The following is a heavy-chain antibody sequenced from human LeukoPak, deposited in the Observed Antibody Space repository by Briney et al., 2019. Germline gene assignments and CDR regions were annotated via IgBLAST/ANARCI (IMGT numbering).Heavy chain of an antibody. CDR1: GFTFSNYV. J-gene: IGHJ6*03. CDR2: TSGSGGST. D-gene: IGHD5/OR15-5a*01. V-gene: IGHV3-23*01. Sequence: GGSQRLSCAASGFTFSNYVMSWVRQAPGKGLEWVSATSGSGGSTYYADSVKGRFTISRDNSKNTLYLQMNSLRAEDTAVYYCAKDQGLPGYYYYMGVWGKGTTVTVSS. CDR3: AKDQGLPGYYYYMGV.